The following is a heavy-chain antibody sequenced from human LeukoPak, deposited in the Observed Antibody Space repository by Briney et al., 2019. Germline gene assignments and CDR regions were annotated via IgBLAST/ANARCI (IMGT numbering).Heavy chain of an antibody. Sequence: SETLSLTCTVSGGSISSYYWSWIRHPPGKGLEWIGSMYYSGSTNYKPSLKSRVTISVDTSKNQFSLKLSSVTAADTAVCYCARHAYYYDRSGSYEAFDIWGQGTMVTVSS. CDR3: ARHAYYYDRSGSYEAFDI. D-gene: IGHD3-22*01. CDR1: GGSISSYY. CDR2: MYYSGST. J-gene: IGHJ3*02. V-gene: IGHV4-59*08.